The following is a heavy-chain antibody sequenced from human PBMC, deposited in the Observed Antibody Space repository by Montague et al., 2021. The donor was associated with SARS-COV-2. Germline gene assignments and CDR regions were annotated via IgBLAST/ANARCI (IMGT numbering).Heavy chain of an antibody. CDR2: INDSGTT. Sequence: SETLSPTCAAYGGSFSGYWWTWIRQSPGKGLEWIGGINDSGTTKYNPSLKSRVTISVDTSKNQFSLDLTSVTVADTAVYYCARGAPGYWGQGTLVTVSS. CDR3: ARGAPGY. CDR1: GGSFSGYW. J-gene: IGHJ4*02. V-gene: IGHV4-34*01.